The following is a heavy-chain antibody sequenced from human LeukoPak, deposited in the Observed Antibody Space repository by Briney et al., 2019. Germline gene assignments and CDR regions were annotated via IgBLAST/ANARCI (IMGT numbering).Heavy chain of an antibody. J-gene: IGHJ4*02. CDR3: ARDLRYRGYDYRSIDY. CDR1: GFTFSSYG. Sequence: PGGSLRLSCAASGFTFSSYGMSWVRQAPGKGLEWVSAISGSGGSTYYADSVKGRFTISRDNSKNTLYLQMNSLRAEDTAVYYCARDLRYRGYDYRSIDYWGQGTLVTVSS. D-gene: IGHD5-12*01. CDR2: ISGSGGST. V-gene: IGHV3-23*01.